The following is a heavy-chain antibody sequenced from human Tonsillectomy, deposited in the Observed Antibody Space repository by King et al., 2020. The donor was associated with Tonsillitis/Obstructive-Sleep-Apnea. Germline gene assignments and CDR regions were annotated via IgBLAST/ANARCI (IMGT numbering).Heavy chain of an antibody. CDR2: IRSKAYGGTT. CDR3: TRETYSSSFVGYYYYYMDV. CDR1: GFTFGDYA. J-gene: IGHJ6*03. D-gene: IGHD6-6*01. Sequence: VQLVESGGGLVQPGRSLRLSCTASGFTFGDYAMSWVRQAPGKGLEWVGFIRSKAYGGTTEYAASVKGRFTISRDDSKSIAYLQMNSLRTEDTAVYYCTRETYSSSFVGYYYYYMDVWGKGTTVTVSS. V-gene: IGHV3-49*04.